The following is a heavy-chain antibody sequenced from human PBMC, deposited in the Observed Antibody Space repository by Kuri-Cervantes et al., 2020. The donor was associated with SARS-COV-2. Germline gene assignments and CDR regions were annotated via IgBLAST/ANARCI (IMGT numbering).Heavy chain of an antibody. V-gene: IGHV3-48*03. Sequence: GESLKISCAASGFTFSSYEMNWVRQAPGKGLEWVSYISSSGSTIYYADSVKGRFTISRDNAKNSLYLQMNSLRAEDTAVYYCARDSCSSTSCYHYYMDVWGKGTPVTVSS. CDR3: ARDSCSSTSCYHYYMDV. CDR1: GFTFSSYE. D-gene: IGHD2-2*01. J-gene: IGHJ6*03. CDR2: ISSSGSTI.